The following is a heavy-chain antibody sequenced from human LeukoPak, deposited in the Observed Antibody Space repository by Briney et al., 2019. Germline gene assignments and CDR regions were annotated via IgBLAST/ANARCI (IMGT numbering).Heavy chain of an antibody. Sequence: PSETLSLTCAVYGGSFSGYYWSWIRQPPGKGLEWIGEINYSGSTNYNPSLKSRVTISVDTSKNQFSLKLSSVTAADTAVYYCASGQGPYGDYMSWFDPWGQGTLVTVSS. CDR1: GGSFSGYY. D-gene: IGHD4-17*01. J-gene: IGHJ5*02. CDR3: ASGQGPYGDYMSWFDP. CDR2: INYSGST. V-gene: IGHV4-34*01.